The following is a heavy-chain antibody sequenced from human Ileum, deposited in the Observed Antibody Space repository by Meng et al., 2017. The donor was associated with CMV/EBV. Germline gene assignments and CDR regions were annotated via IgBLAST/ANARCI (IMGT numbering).Heavy chain of an antibody. CDR3: ARGESRGYYYFDY. CDR2: ISSSGKT. Sequence: QGHQQGSGAGLARPSVNLSLNVTASGVPSSNNYWGWNRQPARKKREWIGRISSSGKTNYTPSLKSRVIMSLATSNNQFFLKLTSVTAADTALYYCARGESRGYYYFDYWGQGILVTVSS. V-gene: IGHV4-4*07. J-gene: IGHJ4*02. CDR1: GVPSSNNY. D-gene: IGHD3-22*01.